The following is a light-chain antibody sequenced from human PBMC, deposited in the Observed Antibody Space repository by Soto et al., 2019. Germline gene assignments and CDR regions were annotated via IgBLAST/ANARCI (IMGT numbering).Light chain of an antibody. CDR3: XXXNNWPPKHT. CDR2: GAS. J-gene: IGKJ2*01. Sequence: EIVMTQSPATLSVSPGERATLSCRASQSVSSNLAWYQQKPGQAPRLLIYGASTRATGIPARFSGSGSGTEXTXXXXXXXXXDFAVYXXXXXNNWPPKHTFGQGTKLEIK. V-gene: IGKV3-15*01. CDR1: QSVSSN.